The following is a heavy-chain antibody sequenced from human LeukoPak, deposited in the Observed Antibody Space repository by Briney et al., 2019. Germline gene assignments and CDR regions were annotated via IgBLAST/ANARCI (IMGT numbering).Heavy chain of an antibody. Sequence: SQTLSLTCAISGDSVSTSSVAWNWIRQSPSRSLEWLGRTYYRSKWNNDYAVSVKSRIIINPDTSKNQSSLQLNSVTPEDTAVYYCARYNWNGGRAFDVWGQGTTVTVSS. V-gene: IGHV6-1*01. J-gene: IGHJ3*01. D-gene: IGHD1-1*01. CDR2: TYYRSKWNN. CDR1: GDSVSTSSVA. CDR3: ARYNWNGGRAFDV.